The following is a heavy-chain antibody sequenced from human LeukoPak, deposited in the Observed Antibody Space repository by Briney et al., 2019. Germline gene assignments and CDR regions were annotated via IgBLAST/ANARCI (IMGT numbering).Heavy chain of an antibody. CDR3: ARSLGDSSGYYPLPFDY. Sequence: ASVKVSCKASGYTFSNYGITWVRQAPGQGLEWMGWISGYNGNTNFARKLQGRVSMTTDTSTYTSDMELRSLRSDDTAVYYCARSLGDSSGYYPLPFDYWGQGTLVIVSS. CDR2: ISGYNGNT. CDR1: GYTFSNYG. J-gene: IGHJ4*02. V-gene: IGHV1-18*01. D-gene: IGHD3-22*01.